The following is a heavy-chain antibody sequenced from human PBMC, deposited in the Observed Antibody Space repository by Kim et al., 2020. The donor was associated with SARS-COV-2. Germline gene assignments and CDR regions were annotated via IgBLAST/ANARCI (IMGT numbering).Heavy chain of an antibody. J-gene: IGHJ4*02. CDR3: ARGRITIFGVVTEIDY. Sequence: SLKSRVTISVDTSKNQFSLKLSSVTAADTAVYYCARGRITIFGVVTEIDYWGQGTLVTVSS. V-gene: IGHV4-31*02. D-gene: IGHD3-3*01.